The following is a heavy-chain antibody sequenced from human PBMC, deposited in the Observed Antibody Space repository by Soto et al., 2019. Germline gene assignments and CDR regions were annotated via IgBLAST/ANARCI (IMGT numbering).Heavy chain of an antibody. D-gene: IGHD3-10*02. CDR2: ISYDGSNK. Sequence: QVQLVESGGGVVQPGRSLRLSCAASGFTFSNYAMHWVRQAPGKGLEWVAVISYDGSNKYYTDSVKGRFTISRDNSKNTLDLHLNSLRAENTAVYYCARGGAPMSGKYYYGMDVWGQGTTVTVSS. J-gene: IGHJ6*02. CDR1: GFTFSNYA. V-gene: IGHV3-30-3*01. CDR3: ARGGAPMSGKYYYGMDV.